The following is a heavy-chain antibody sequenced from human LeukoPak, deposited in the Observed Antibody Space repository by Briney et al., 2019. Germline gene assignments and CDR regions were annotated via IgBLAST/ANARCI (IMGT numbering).Heavy chain of an antibody. CDR2: INHSGST. CDR1: GGSFSGYY. Sequence: SETLSLTCAVYGGSFSGYYWSWIRQPPGKGLEWIGEINHSGSTNYNPSLKSRVTISVDTSKNQFSLKLSSVTAADTAVYYCAKVGTQFGPGCLDYWGQGTLVTVSS. CDR3: AKVGTQFGPGCLDY. D-gene: IGHD3-10*01. V-gene: IGHV4-34*01. J-gene: IGHJ4*02.